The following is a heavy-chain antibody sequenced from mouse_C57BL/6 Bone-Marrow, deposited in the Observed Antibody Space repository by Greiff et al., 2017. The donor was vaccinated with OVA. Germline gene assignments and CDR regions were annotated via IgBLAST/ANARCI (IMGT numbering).Heavy chain of an antibody. D-gene: IGHD2-4*01. CDR3: ARYDYDYDGNYYAMDY. CDR2: IHPNSGST. J-gene: IGHJ4*01. Sequence: VKLQQPGAELVKPGASVKLSCKASGYTFTSYWMHWVKQRPGQGLEWIGMIHPNSGSTNYNEKFKSKATLTVDKSSSTAYMQLSSLTSEDSAVYYCARYDYDYDGNYYAMDYWGQGTSVTVSS. CDR1: GYTFTSYW. V-gene: IGHV1-64*01.